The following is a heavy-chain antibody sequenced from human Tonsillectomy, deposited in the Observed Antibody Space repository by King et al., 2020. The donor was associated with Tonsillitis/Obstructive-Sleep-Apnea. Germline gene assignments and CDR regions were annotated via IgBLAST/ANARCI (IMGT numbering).Heavy chain of an antibody. CDR3: ARLLGLTTVTTWAFDY. V-gene: IGHV5-51*01. D-gene: IGHD4-11*01. CDR2: IYPGDSDT. CDR1: GYRFTSYW. Sequence: QLVQSGAEVKKPGESLKISCKGSGYRFTSYWIGWVRQMPGKGLEWMGIIYPGDSDTRHSPSFRGQVTISADKSISTAYLQWSSLKASDTAIYYCARLLGLTTVTTWAFDYWGQGTLVTVSS. J-gene: IGHJ4*02.